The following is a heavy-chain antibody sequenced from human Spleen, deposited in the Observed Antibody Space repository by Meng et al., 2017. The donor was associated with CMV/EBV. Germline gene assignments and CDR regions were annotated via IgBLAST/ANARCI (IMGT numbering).Heavy chain of an antibody. V-gene: IGHV1-2*02. CDR2: IHPHRGDT. D-gene: IGHD3-10*01. Sequence: GGSLRLSCAASGYTFTAHYFHWVRQAPGQGLEWMGWIHPHRGDTNYAQQFQGRVTMTRDTSISTAYMELSRLRSDDTAVYYCAREVFSRLYGSGSDALDIWGQGTMVTVSS. CDR3: AREVFSRLYGSGSDALDI. CDR1: GYTFTAHY. J-gene: IGHJ3*02.